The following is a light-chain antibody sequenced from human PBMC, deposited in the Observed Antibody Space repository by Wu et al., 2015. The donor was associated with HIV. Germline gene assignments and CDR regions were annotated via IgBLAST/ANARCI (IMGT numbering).Light chain of an antibody. CDR2: GAS. CDR1: QSVNNNY. CDR3: QQRSTWPALT. J-gene: IGKJ4*01. Sequence: EIVLTQSPGTLSLSPGDRATVSCRASQSVNNNYLAWYQRKPGQAPRLLIYGASSRATGIPDRFSGSGSGTDFTLTISRLEPEDFAVYYCQQRSTWPALTFGGGTKV. V-gene: IGKV3D-20*02.